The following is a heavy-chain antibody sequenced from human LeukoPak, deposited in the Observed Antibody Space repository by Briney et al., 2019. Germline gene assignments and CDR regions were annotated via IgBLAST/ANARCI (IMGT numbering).Heavy chain of an antibody. CDR1: GFIFSTYA. J-gene: IGHJ4*02. CDR2: IDWTSHYI. CDR3: AKNFAPGNAFYDF. D-gene: IGHD1-1*01. V-gene: IGHV3-23*01. Sequence: GGSPRLSCAASGFIFSTYAMTWVRQAPGRGLEGVSAIDWTSHYIFYRDSVQGRFTTSRDNSRATLFLQMNSLTAEDSAVYYCAKNFAPGNAFYDFWGQGVLVTVSS.